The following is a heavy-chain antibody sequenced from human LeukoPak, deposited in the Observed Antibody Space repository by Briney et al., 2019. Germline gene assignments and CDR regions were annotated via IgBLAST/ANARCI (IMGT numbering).Heavy chain of an antibody. CDR2: ISGSGGST. CDR3: ATLGVRGAPYYFDY. CDR1: GFTFSSYA. Sequence: GGSLRLSCAASGFTFSSYAMSWVRQAPGKGLEWVSAISGSGGSTYYADSLKGRFTISRDNAKNSLYLQMNSLRAEDTAVYYCATLGVRGAPYYFDYWGQGTLVTVSS. D-gene: IGHD3-10*01. V-gene: IGHV3-23*01. J-gene: IGHJ4*02.